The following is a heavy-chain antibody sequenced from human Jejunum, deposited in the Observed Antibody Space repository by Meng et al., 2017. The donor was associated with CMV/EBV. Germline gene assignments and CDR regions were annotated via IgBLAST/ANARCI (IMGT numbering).Heavy chain of an antibody. CDR2: ISYDGSRK. J-gene: IGHJ4*02. Sequence: CAASGFAFSDYAMHWVRQAPGKGLELVAVISYDGSRKYYADSVKGRFTISRDNANNSLYLQMNSLRAEDTAVYYCARLDAGLLNDYWGQGVLVTVSS. D-gene: IGHD2-15*01. CDR3: ARLDAGLLNDY. V-gene: IGHV3-30-3*01. CDR1: GFAFSDYA.